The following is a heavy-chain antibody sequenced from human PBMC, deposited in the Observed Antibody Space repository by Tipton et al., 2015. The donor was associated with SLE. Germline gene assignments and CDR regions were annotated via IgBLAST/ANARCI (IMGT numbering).Heavy chain of an antibody. D-gene: IGHD4-17*01. CDR1: GYNFTDYY. Sequence: QSGPEVKKPGASVKVSCKASGYNFTDYYVQWVRQSPGQGLEWMGRINPNSGDINSAQKFQGRVTMTTDTSTTTAYMELRSLRSDDTAEYYCARVVTTGLYWYFDLWGRGTLVTVSS. J-gene: IGHJ2*01. CDR3: ARVVTTGLYWYFDL. CDR2: INPNSGDI. V-gene: IGHV1-2*06.